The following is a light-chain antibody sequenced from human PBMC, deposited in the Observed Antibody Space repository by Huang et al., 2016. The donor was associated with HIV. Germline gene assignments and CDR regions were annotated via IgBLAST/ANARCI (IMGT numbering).Light chain of an antibody. CDR3: QQRSNWPPGLT. CDR1: QSVSSY. Sequence: EIVLTQSPATLSLSPGERATLSCRASQSVSSYLAGYRQKPGQAPRLLIYDASNRATGIPARFSGSGSGTDFTLTISSLEPEEFAVYYCQQRSNWPPGLTFGGGTKVEIK. V-gene: IGKV3-11*01. CDR2: DAS. J-gene: IGKJ4*01.